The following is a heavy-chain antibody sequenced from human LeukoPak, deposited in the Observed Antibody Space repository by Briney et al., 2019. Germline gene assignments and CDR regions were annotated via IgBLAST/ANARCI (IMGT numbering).Heavy chain of an antibody. J-gene: IGHJ4*02. CDR1: GFTFSSYA. Sequence: GGSLRLSCAASGFTFSSYAMSWVRQAPGQGLEGGSAISGSGGSTYYADSVKGRFTISRDNSKNTLYLQMNSLRAEDTAVYYCAKVAYNWNDGGYFDYWGQGTLVTVSS. V-gene: IGHV3-23*01. CDR3: AKVAYNWNDGGYFDY. CDR2: ISGSGGST. D-gene: IGHD1-20*01.